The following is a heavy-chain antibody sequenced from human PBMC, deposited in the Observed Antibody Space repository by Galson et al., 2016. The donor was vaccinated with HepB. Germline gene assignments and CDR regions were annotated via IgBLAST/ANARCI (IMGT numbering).Heavy chain of an antibody. V-gene: IGHV1-69*01. Sequence: CKASGGTFRSYALSWVRQAPGQGLEWMGGIIPIFGTANYARKFQVRVTLTVDEPTSTAYKELKRLRSEETAVYYCARSIYAFGGVIAADQYYFDDWGQGTLVTVSS. CDR3: ARSIYAFGGVIAADQYYFDD. J-gene: IGHJ4*02. D-gene: IGHD3-16*02. CDR1: GGTFRSYA. CDR2: IIPIFGTA.